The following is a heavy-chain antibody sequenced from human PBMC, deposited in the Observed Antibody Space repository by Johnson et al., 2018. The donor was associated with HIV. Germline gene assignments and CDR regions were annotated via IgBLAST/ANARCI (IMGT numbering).Heavy chain of an antibody. CDR3: ASGLINDYVWGSYRYGDAFDI. CDR2: ISWNSGSI. D-gene: IGHD3-16*02. V-gene: IGHV3-20*04. Sequence: VQLVESGGGVVQPGGSLRLSCAASRFTFEDHDMSWVRQVPGKGLEWVSGISWNSGSIGYADSVKGRFTISRDNAKNSLYLQMNSLRAEDTAVYYCASGLINDYVWGSYRYGDAFDIWGQGTMVTVSS. CDR1: RFTFEDHD. J-gene: IGHJ3*02.